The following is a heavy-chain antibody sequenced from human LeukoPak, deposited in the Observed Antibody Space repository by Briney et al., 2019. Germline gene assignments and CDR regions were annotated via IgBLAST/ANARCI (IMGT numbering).Heavy chain of an antibody. CDR3: ARSSPLGSTNGGSWFNP. D-gene: IGHD2-2*01. CDR1: GYTFTCYG. Sequence: ASVKVSCKASGYTFTCYGISWVRQAPGQGLEWMGWINAYNGNTNYAQKLQGRVTMTTDTSTSTAYMELRSLRSDDTAVYYCARSSPLGSTNGGSWFNPWGKGTLVTVSS. CDR2: INAYNGNT. V-gene: IGHV1-18*01. J-gene: IGHJ5*02.